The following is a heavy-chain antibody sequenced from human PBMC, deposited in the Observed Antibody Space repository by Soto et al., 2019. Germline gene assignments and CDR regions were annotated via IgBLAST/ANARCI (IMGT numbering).Heavy chain of an antibody. V-gene: IGHV3-23*01. CDR2: ISGSGGST. J-gene: IGHJ5*01. CDR1: GFTFSSYA. CDR3: ATRRDWFDS. Sequence: EVQLLESGGGLVQPGGSLRLSCAASGFTFSSYAMSWVRQAPGKGLEWVSAISGSGGSTNSADSVKGRFTTSRDNSKNTLYLQMNSLRGEDTAIYYCATRRDWFDSWGQGTLVTVSS.